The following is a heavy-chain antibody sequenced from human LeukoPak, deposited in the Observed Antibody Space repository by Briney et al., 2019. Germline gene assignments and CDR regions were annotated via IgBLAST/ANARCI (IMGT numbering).Heavy chain of an antibody. CDR3: ARDRNTDFWSGYYTNYFDY. D-gene: IGHD3-3*01. J-gene: IGHJ4*02. CDR1: GFTLSSYE. V-gene: IGHV3-23*01. CDR2: IDYSGGSS. Sequence: PGGSLRLSCTVSGFTLSSYEMSWIRQAPGKGLEWVSSIDYSGGSSYYADSVKGRFTISRDDSKNSLYLQMNSLRVEDTAVYYCARDRNTDFWSGYYTNYFDYWGQGTLVTVSS.